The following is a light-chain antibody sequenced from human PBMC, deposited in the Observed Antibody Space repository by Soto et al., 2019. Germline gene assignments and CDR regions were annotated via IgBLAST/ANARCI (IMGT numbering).Light chain of an antibody. CDR3: QQYNSYWK. CDR1: QSISSW. CDR2: DAS. V-gene: IGKV1-5*01. Sequence: DIHLNLAPAAVSATIPEIVTTTFRASQSISSWLAWYQQKPGKAPKLLIYDASSLESGVPSRFSGSGSGTEFTLTISSLQPDDLATYYCQQYNSYWKFGQGTKVEIK. J-gene: IGKJ1*01.